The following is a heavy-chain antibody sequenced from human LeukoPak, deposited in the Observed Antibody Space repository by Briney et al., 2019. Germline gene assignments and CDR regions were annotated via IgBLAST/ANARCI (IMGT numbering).Heavy chain of an antibody. V-gene: IGHV3-21*01. Sequence: GGSLRLSCAASGFTFTSYTMNWVRRAPGKGLEWVSSIGSSSSYIFYADSVKGRFTVSRDDAKKSLYLQMNSLRVEDTAVYFCTRGIASGSDRGQGTLVTVSS. CDR1: GFTFTSYT. D-gene: IGHD3-10*01. CDR3: TRGIASGSD. J-gene: IGHJ4*02. CDR2: IGSSSSYI.